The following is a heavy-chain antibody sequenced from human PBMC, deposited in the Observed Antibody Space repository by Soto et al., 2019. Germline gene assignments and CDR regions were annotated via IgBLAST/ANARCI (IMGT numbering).Heavy chain of an antibody. D-gene: IGHD2-15*01. J-gene: IGHJ4*02. V-gene: IGHV4-34*01. CDR2: INHSGST. Sequence: SETLSLTCAVYGGSFSGYYWSWIRQPPGKGLEWIGEINHSGSTNYNPSLKSRVTISVDTSKNQFSLKLSSVTAADTAVYYCARGGYCSGGSCYKLDYWGQGTLVTVSS. CDR3: ARGGYCSGGSCYKLDY. CDR1: GGSFSGYY.